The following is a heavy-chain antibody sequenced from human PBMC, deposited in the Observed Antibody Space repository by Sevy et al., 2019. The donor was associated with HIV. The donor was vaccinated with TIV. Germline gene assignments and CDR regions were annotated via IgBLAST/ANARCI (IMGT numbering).Heavy chain of an antibody. Sequence: GGSLRLSCAASGFTFDDYAMHWVRQAPGKGLEWVSGISWNSGSIGYADSVKGRFTISRDNAKNSLYLQMNSLRAEDTALYYCAKDRTLCSGGSCSHPSYYFDYWGQGTLVTVSS. J-gene: IGHJ4*02. D-gene: IGHD2-15*01. V-gene: IGHV3-9*01. CDR3: AKDRTLCSGGSCSHPSYYFDY. CDR1: GFTFDDYA. CDR2: ISWNSGSI.